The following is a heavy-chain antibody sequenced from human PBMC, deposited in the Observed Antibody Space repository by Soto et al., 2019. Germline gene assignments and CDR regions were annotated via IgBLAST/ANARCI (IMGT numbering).Heavy chain of an antibody. J-gene: IGHJ4*02. CDR3: ARADPDASVGY. CDR1: GGSMSSYY. CDR2: ISYSGST. V-gene: IGHV4-59*01. D-gene: IGHD2-15*01. Sequence: SETLSLTCTVSGGSMSSYYWTWLRQSPGRGLEWIGYISYSGSTYYNPSLKCRVTISADTSKNQFSLRMNSMIAADTAVYYCARADPDASVGYWGQGTLVTVSS.